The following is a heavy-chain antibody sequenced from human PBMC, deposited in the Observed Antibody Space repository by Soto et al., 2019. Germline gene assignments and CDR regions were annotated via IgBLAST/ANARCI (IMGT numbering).Heavy chain of an antibody. CDR3: ASEADCSSTSCYAQGLNWFDP. CDR1: GFTFSGYS. J-gene: IGHJ5*02. CDR2: ISSSSSTI. D-gene: IGHD2-2*01. V-gene: IGHV3-48*01. Sequence: EVQLVESGGGLVQPGGSLRLSCAASGFTFSGYSMNWVRQAPGKGLEWVSYISSSSSTIYYADSVKGRFTISRDNAKNSPYLQINSMRAEDTAVYYCASEADCSSTSCYAQGLNWFDPWGQGTLVTVSS.